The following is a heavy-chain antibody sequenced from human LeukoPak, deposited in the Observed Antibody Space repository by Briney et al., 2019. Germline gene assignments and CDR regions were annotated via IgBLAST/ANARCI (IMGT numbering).Heavy chain of an antibody. CDR2: ISAYNGNT. J-gene: IGHJ4*02. CDR1: GYTFTSYA. D-gene: IGHD3-9*01. CDR3: ARDRHAILTGYYHFDY. Sequence: ASVKVSCKASGYTFTSYAMNWVRQAPGQGLEWMGWISAYNGNTNYAQKLQGRVTMTTDTSTSTAYMELRSLRSDDTAVYYCARDRHAILTGYYHFDYWGQGTLVTVSS. V-gene: IGHV1-18*01.